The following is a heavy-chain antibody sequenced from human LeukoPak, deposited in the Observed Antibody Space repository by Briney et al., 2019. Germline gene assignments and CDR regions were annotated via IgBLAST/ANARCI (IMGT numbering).Heavy chain of an antibody. CDR2: GHHSESS. D-gene: IGHD2-8*02. J-gene: IGHJ4*02. Sequence: SETLSLTCSVSGDSVTSTYWSWIRQPPGKGLEWIAYGHHSESSNYNPSFRSRVTIPVDTSRNQFSLRLTSVTAADTAVYYCARESAGSLHDSTAVFHYWGQGILVIVSS. CDR3: ARESAGSLHDSTAVFHY. V-gene: IGHV4-59*02. CDR1: GDSVTSTY.